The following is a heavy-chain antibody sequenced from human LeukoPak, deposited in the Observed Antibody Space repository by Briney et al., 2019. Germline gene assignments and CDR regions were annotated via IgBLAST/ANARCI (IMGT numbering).Heavy chain of an antibody. CDR2: ISSSSSYI. CDR1: GFTFSSYS. J-gene: IGHJ2*01. Sequence: GGSLRLSCAASGFTFSSYSMNWVRQAPGKGLEWVSSISSSSSYIYYADSVKGRFTISRDNAKNSLYLQMNSLRAEDTAVYYCARDHLGILTGYYYPGEDAAYFDLWGRGTLVTVSS. CDR3: ARDHLGILTGYYYPGEDAAYFDL. V-gene: IGHV3-21*01. D-gene: IGHD3-9*01.